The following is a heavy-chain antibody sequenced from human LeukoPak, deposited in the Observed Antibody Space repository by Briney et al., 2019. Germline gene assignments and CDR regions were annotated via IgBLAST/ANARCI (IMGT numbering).Heavy chain of an antibody. J-gene: IGHJ5*02. CDR2: ITPIFGTA. D-gene: IGHD3-3*01. Sequence: ASVKVSCKASGGTFSRFTISWVRQAPGQGFEWMGGITPIFGTANFAQKFQGRVSITADESTSTAFMELSSLRSEDTAVYYCARDGKAGYDFWSGYYPNWFDPWGQGTLVTVSS. CDR1: GGTFSRFT. CDR3: ARDGKAGYDFWSGYYPNWFDP. V-gene: IGHV1-69*13.